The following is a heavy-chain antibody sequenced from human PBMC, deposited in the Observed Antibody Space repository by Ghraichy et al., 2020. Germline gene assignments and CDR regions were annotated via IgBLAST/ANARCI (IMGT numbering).Heavy chain of an antibody. CDR3: AKSPFFHFGSYPDY. CDR1: GFTFSSYA. CDR2: ISGSGGST. Sequence: GGSLRLSCAASGFTFSSYAMSWVRQAPGKGLEWVSAISGSGGSTYYADSVKGRFTISRDNSKNTLYLQMNSLRAEDTAVYYCAKSPFFHFGSYPDYWGQGTLVTVSS. V-gene: IGHV3-23*01. D-gene: IGHD3-3*02. J-gene: IGHJ4*02.